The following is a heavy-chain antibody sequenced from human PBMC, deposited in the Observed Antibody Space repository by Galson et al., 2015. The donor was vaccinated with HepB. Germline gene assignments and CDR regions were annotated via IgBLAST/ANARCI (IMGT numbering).Heavy chain of an antibody. CDR1: GFTFSSYW. Sequence: SLRLSCAASGFTFSSYWMSWVRQAPGKGLEWVANIKQDGSEKYYVDSVKGRFTISRDNAKNSLYLQMNSLRAEDTAVYYCARRDSSGWYVFDYWGQGTLVTVSS. V-gene: IGHV3-7*03. CDR2: IKQDGSEK. D-gene: IGHD6-19*01. J-gene: IGHJ4*02. CDR3: ARRDSSGWYVFDY.